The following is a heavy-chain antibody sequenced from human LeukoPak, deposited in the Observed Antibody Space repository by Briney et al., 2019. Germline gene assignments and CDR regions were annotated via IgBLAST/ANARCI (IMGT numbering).Heavy chain of an antibody. CDR3: AREAMSSSGYYGPLDY. CDR2: ISYDGSNK. Sequence: TGRSLRLSCAASGFTFSSYAMHWVRQAPGKGLEWVAVISYDGSNKYYADSVKGRFTISRDNSKNTLYLQMNSLRAEDTAVYYCAREAMSSSGYYGPLDYWGQGTLVTVS. J-gene: IGHJ4*02. CDR1: GFTFSSYA. D-gene: IGHD3-22*01. V-gene: IGHV3-30-3*01.